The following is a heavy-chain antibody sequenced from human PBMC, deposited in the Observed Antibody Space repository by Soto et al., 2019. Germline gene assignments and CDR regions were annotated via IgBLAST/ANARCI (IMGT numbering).Heavy chain of an antibody. V-gene: IGHV3-30*18. J-gene: IGHJ6*02. Sequence: QVELVESGGGVVQPGRSLRLSCAASGFNFGSHGMHWVRQAPGKGLEWVALISYAGSLQYYSDSVKGRFSISRDNSKSTLLLQMSSLRPEDGAVYYCAKDFKVSGGYYGSLNYYYGMDVWGQGTAVTVSS. D-gene: IGHD3-10*01. CDR1: GFNFGSHG. CDR2: ISYAGSLQ. CDR3: AKDFKVSGGYYGSLNYYYGMDV.